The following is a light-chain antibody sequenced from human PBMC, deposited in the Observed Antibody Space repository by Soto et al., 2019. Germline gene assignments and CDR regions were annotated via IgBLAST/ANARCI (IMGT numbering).Light chain of an antibody. V-gene: IGKV1-39*01. CDR1: QSISSY. CDR2: AAS. Sequence: DIRMTQSPSSLSASVGDRVTITCRASQSISSYFNWYQQKPGKAPKLLIYAASSLQSGVPSRFSGSGSGTDFTLTISSLQPEDFAIYYCQQSYSTPLTFGGGTKVEIK. J-gene: IGKJ4*01. CDR3: QQSYSTPLT.